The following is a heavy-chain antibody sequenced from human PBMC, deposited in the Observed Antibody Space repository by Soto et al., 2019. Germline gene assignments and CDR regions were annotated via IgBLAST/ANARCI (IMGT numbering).Heavy chain of an antibody. CDR1: GFTFSSYG. V-gene: IGHV3-33*01. Sequence: QVQLVESGGGVFKPGRSLRLSCAASGFTFSSYGMHWVRQAPGKGLEWVAVIWFDGSNKFYADSVKGRFTISRDNSKNTVSLQVNSLRDEDSAAYYCATTGPYWGQGTLVTVSS. CDR3: ATTGPY. CDR2: IWFDGSNK. J-gene: IGHJ4*02.